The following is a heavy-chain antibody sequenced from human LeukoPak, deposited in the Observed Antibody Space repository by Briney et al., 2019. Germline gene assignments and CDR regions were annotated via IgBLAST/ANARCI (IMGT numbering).Heavy chain of an antibody. D-gene: IGHD3-10*01. J-gene: IGHJ3*02. CDR1: GFTFSSYS. CDR3: AREAPYYYGSGSYRDAFDI. CDR2: ISSSSSYI. V-gene: IGHV3-21*01. Sequence: GGSLRLSCAASGFTFSSYSMNWVRQAPGKGLEWVSSISSSSSYIYYADSVKGRFTISRDNAKNSLYLQMNSLRAEDTAVYYCAREAPYYYGSGSYRDAFDIWGQGTMVTVSS.